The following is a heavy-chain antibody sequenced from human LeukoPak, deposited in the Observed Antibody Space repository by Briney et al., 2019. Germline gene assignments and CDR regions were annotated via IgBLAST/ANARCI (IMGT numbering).Heavy chain of an antibody. CDR2: IKQDGSVK. CDR3: VRGGYGPDY. D-gene: IGHD5-12*01. V-gene: IGHV3-7*03. Sequence: GGSLRLSCAASGFTFSSYEMNWVRQAPGKGLEWVANIKQDGSVKNYVDSVKGRFTISRDNAKNSLYPQMNSLRADDTAMYYCVRGGYGPDYWGQGTLVTVSS. J-gene: IGHJ4*02. CDR1: GFTFSSYE.